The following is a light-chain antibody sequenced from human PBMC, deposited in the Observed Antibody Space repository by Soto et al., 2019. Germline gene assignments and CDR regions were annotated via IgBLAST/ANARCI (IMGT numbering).Light chain of an antibody. CDR1: QDVLTN. CDR3: QQYNNWPKM. V-gene: IGKV3-15*01. J-gene: IGKJ1*01. CDR2: RAS. Sequence: EILMTQSPATLSVSPGERATLSCRASQDVLTNLAWYQQKPGQSPRLLIYRASTRATGVPARFSGSGSGTEFTLTISSLKSEDFAVYYCQQYNNWPKMFGQGTKVDIK.